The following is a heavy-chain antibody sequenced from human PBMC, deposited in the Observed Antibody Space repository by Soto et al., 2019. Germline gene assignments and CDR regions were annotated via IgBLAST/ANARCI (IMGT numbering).Heavy chain of an antibody. Sequence: PGGSLRLSCAASEFTFSNYVMNWVRQAPGKGLEWVAVISYDGSNKYYADSVKGRFTISRDNSKNTLYLQMNSLRAEDTAVYYCAKELSSSWTYYYYYYGMDVWGQGTTVTVSS. CDR1: EFTFSNYV. V-gene: IGHV3-30*18. J-gene: IGHJ6*02. D-gene: IGHD6-13*01. CDR2: ISYDGSNK. CDR3: AKELSSSWTYYYYYYGMDV.